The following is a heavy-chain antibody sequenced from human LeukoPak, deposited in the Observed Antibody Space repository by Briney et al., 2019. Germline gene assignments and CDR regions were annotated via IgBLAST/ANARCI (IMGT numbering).Heavy chain of an antibody. CDR3: ARGRITMVRGVKAFWYFDL. D-gene: IGHD3-10*01. Sequence: SETLSLTCTVSGYSISSGYYWGWIRQPPGKGLEWIGSIYLTGTTYYNPSLKSRVNISVDTSKNQFSLKLSSVTAADTAVYYCARGRITMVRGVKAFWYFDLWGRGTLVTVSS. CDR1: GYSISSGYY. V-gene: IGHV4-38-2*02. CDR2: IYLTGTT. J-gene: IGHJ2*01.